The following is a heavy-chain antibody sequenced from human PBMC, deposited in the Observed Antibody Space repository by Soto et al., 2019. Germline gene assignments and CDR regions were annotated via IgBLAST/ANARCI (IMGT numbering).Heavy chain of an antibody. CDR3: ARQWLVLYYYYGMDV. D-gene: IGHD6-19*01. CDR1: GGSFSGYY. J-gene: IGHJ6*02. V-gene: IGHV4-34*01. Sequence: SETLSLTCAVYGGSFSGYYWSWIRHPPGKGLEWIGEINHSGSTNYNPSLKSRVTISVDTSKNQFSLKLSSVTAADTAVYYCARQWLVLYYYYGMDVWGQGTTVTVSS. CDR2: INHSGST.